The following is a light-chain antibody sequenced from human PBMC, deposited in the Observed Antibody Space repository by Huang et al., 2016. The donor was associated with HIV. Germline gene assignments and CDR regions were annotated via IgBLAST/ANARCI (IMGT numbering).Light chain of an antibody. Sequence: IQLTQSPSSLSASVGDRVTITCRASKDISSFLAWYQQKPGQAPKLLIYAASALQSGVPSRFSGSGSGPDFTLTISSLQPEDFAVYYCQQLKSYPYTFGQGTKLEIK. CDR1: KDISSF. CDR3: QQLKSYPYT. V-gene: IGKV1-9*01. J-gene: IGKJ2*01. CDR2: AAS.